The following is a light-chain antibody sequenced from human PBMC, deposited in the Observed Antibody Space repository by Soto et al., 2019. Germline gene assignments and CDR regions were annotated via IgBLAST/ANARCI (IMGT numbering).Light chain of an antibody. CDR1: QSLLHGNGYTY. CDR2: MGS. J-gene: IGKJ4*01. V-gene: IGKV2-28*01. Sequence: DILVTQSPFSLPFTPGEPASIACRSSQSLLHGNGYTYLDWYLQKPGQSPQLLIYMGSNRASGVPDRFSGSGSGTDFTLKISRVEAEDVGVYYCMQSLQSRAFGGGTKVDIK. CDR3: MQSLQSRA.